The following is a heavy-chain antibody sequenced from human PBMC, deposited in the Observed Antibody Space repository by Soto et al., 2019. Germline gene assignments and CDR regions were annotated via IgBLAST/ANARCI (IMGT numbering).Heavy chain of an antibody. D-gene: IGHD5-18*01. Sequence: ASVKVSCKASGYTFTSYYMHWVRQAPGQGLEWMGIINPSGGSTSYAQKFQGRATMTRDTSTSTVYMELSSLRSEDTAVYYCARDPLWGTAMVLWYFDLWGRGTLVTLSS. J-gene: IGHJ2*01. CDR3: ARDPLWGTAMVLWYFDL. CDR2: INPSGGST. CDR1: GYTFTSYY. V-gene: IGHV1-46*01.